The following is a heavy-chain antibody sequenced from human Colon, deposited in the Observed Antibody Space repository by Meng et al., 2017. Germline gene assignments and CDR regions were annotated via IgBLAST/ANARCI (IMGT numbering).Heavy chain of an antibody. Sequence: GGSLRLSCAASGFNSNTFAMMWVRRAPGKGLEWVATITGDGHQTFYTESVRGRFTISRDNSKDTVFLHLNSLRAEDTAIYYCAKGVANDMVDWFDPWGQGTQVTVSS. V-gene: IGHV3-23*01. J-gene: IGHJ5*02. D-gene: IGHD3-10*01. CDR1: GFNSNTFA. CDR3: AKGVANDMVDWFDP. CDR2: ITGDGHQT.